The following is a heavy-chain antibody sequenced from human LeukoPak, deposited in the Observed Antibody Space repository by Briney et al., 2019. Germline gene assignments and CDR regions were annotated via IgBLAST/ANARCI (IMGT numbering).Heavy chain of an antibody. J-gene: IGHJ5*02. D-gene: IGHD4-17*01. V-gene: IGHV3-30*03. Sequence: GSLRLSCAASGFTFSSYGMHWVRQAPGKGLEWVAVISYDGSNKYYADSVKGRFTISRDNSKNTLYLQMNSLRAEDTAVYYCARGETVTTAWDFDPWGQGTLVTVSS. CDR3: ARGETVTTAWDFDP. CDR2: ISYDGSNK. CDR1: GFTFSSYG.